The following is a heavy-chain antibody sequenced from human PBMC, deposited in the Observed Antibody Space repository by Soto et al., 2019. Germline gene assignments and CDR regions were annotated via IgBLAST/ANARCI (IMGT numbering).Heavy chain of an antibody. CDR3: ARDQITMVRAGYYYYGMDV. Sequence: ASVKVSCKASGDTFTANYIHWVRQAPGQGVEWMGWINPNSGGTNYAQKFQGRVTMTRDTPISTAYMELSRLRSDDTAVYYCARDQITMVRAGYYYYGMDVWGQGTTVTVSS. J-gene: IGHJ6*02. CDR2: INPNSGGT. D-gene: IGHD3-10*01. CDR1: GDTFTANY. V-gene: IGHV1-2*02.